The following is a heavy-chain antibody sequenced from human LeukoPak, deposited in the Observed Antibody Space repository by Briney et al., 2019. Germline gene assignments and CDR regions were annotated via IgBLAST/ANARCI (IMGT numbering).Heavy chain of an antibody. Sequence: GGSLRLSCAASGFTFSSYAMSWVRQAPGKGLEWVSAISGSGSSTYYADSVKGRFTISRDNSKNTLYLQMNSLRAEDTALYYCAKRDGYNSNPLKDWGQGTLVTLSS. V-gene: IGHV3-23*01. D-gene: IGHD5-24*01. CDR1: GFTFSSYA. CDR2: ISGSGSST. CDR3: AKRDGYNSNPLKD. J-gene: IGHJ4*02.